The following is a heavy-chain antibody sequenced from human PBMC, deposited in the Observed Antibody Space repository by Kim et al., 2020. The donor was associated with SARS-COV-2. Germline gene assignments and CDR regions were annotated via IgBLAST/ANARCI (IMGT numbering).Heavy chain of an antibody. Sequence: SETLSLTCAVYGGSFSGYYWSWIRQPPGKGLEWIGEINHSGSTNYNPSLKSRVTISVDTSKNQFSLKLSSVTAADMAVYYCATRYGQQLVQYFQHWGQGTLVTVSS. J-gene: IGHJ1*01. V-gene: IGHV4-34*01. CDR1: GGSFSGYY. CDR2: INHSGST. CDR3: ATRYGQQLVQYFQH. D-gene: IGHD6-13*01.